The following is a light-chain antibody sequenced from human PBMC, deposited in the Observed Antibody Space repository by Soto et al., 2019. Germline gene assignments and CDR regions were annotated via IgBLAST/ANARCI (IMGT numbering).Light chain of an antibody. CDR1: QSVLYSSNNKNY. CDR2: WAS. CDR3: QQYYSTPPYT. Sequence: IVMTQSPDSLAVSLGERATINCKSSQSVLYSSNNKNYLAWYRQKPGQPPKLLIYWASIRESGVPDRISGSGFGTDFTLTISSLQAEDVAVYYCQQYYSTPPYTFGQGTKLEIK. V-gene: IGKV4-1*01. J-gene: IGKJ2*01.